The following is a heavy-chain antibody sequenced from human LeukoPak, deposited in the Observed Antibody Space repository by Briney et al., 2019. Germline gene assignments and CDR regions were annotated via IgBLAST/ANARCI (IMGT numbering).Heavy chain of an antibody. CDR1: GGSFSGYY. D-gene: IGHD5-24*01. J-gene: IGHJ5*02. Sequence: SETLSLTCTVYGGSFSGYYWSWIRLPPGKGLEWIGEMNHSGSTNYNPPPKSPITLSLATYKYQFSLKVSSVTAADTAVYYCASGRQMDTNYNWCDPWGQGSLVSV. V-gene: IGHV4-34*01. CDR2: MNHSGST. CDR3: ASGRQMDTNYNWCDP.